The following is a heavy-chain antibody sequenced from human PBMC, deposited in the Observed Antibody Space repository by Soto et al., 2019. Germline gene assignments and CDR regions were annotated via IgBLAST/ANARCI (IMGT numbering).Heavy chain of an antibody. J-gene: IGHJ4*02. CDR1: GFTISSNY. D-gene: IGHD1-1*01. CDR3: ARGSNSNNWKLFDY. CDR2: MYAAGST. V-gene: IGHV3-66*01. Sequence: EVQLVESGGGLVQPGGSLRPSCAVTGFTISSNYMNWVRQAPGKGLDWVSVMYAAGSTYYEDSVKGRFNISRDNSKNTVYLQMNSLRGEDTAVYYCARGSNSNNWKLFDYWGQGTLVTVSS.